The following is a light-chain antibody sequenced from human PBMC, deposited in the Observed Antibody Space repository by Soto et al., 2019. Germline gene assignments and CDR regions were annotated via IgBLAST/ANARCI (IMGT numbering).Light chain of an antibody. V-gene: IGLV2-23*02. Sequence: QSVLTQPASVSGSPGQSITISCTGTSNDVGNYNLVSWYQQLPGQAPKLMIYEVTKRPSGVSNRFSGSKSGSTASLTISGLQAEDEADYYCCSYTVSSTLLFGGGTKVTVL. CDR2: EVT. CDR3: CSYTVSSTLL. J-gene: IGLJ3*02. CDR1: SNDVGNYNL.